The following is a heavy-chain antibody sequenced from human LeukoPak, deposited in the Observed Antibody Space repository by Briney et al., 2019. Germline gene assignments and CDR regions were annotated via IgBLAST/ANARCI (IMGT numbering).Heavy chain of an antibody. D-gene: IGHD6-13*01. CDR1: GFTFSDYY. J-gene: IGHJ4*02. CDR2: ISSSGSTI. Sequence: PGGSLRLSCAASGFTFSDYYVSWIRQAPGKGLEWVSYISSSGSTIYYADSVKGRFTISRDNAKNSLYLQMNSLRAEDTAVYYCARGGEKDRNRIAAAGTRNYWGQGTLVTVSS. V-gene: IGHV3-11*01. CDR3: ARGGEKDRNRIAAAGTRNY.